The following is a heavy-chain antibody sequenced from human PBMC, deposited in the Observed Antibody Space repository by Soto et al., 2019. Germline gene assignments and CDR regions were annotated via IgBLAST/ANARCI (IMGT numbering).Heavy chain of an antibody. CDR3: ASRYCSGGSCSKNEGYYYYGMGL. Sequence: QVQLVQSGAEVKKPGSSVKVSCKASGGTFSSYAISWVRQAPGQGLEWMGGIIPIFGTANYAQKFQGRVTITADESTSTAYMELSSLRSEETAVYYWASRYCSGGSCSKNEGYYYYGMGLLGQGTTVTVSS. J-gene: IGHJ6*02. CDR2: IIPIFGTA. V-gene: IGHV1-69*01. CDR1: GGTFSSYA. D-gene: IGHD2-15*01.